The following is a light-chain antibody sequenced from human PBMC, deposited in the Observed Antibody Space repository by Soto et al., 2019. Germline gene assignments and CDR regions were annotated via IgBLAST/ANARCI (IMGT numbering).Light chain of an antibody. J-gene: IGKJ1*01. Sequence: DIQMTQSPSTLSASVGDRVTITCRASQSISTWLAWYQQKPGEAPKFLIYKASRLQSGVPSRFSGSGSGTEFTLTISSLQPDDFATYYCQQYNSYWTFGQGTKVEIK. CDR1: QSISTW. CDR2: KAS. CDR3: QQYNSYWT. V-gene: IGKV1-5*03.